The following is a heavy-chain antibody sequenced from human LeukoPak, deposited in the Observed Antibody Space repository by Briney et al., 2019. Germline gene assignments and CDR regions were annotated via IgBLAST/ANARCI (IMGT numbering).Heavy chain of an antibody. J-gene: IGHJ4*02. CDR2: IIPIFGTA. CDR1: GGTFSSYA. D-gene: IGHD3-22*01. V-gene: IGHV1-69*06. CDR3: ARAVTMIVVVIPAY. Sequence: SVKVSCKASGGTFSSYAISWVRQAPGQGLEWMGGIIPIFGTANYAQKFQGRVTITADKSTSTAYTELSSLRSEDTAVYYCARAVTMIVVVIPAYWGQGTLVTVSS.